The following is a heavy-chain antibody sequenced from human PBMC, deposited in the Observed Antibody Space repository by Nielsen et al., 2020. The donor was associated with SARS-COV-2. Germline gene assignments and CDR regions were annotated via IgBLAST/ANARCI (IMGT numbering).Heavy chain of an antibody. J-gene: IGHJ6*03. D-gene: IGHD2/OR15-2a*01. CDR3: ARTRGTPFYLFRYYYYYMDV. CDR2: IYYSGST. V-gene: IGHV4-59*01. Sequence: SETLFLTCTVSGGSISSYYWSWIRQPPGKGLEWIGYIYYSGSTNYNPSLKSRVTISVDTSKNQFSLKLSSVTAADTAVYYCARTRGTPFYLFRYYYYYMDVWGKGTTATVSS. CDR1: GGSISSYY.